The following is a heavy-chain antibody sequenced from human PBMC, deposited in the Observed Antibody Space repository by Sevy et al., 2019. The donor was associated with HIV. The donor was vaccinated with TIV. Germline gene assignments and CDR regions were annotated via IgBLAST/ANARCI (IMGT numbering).Heavy chain of an antibody. CDR3: AGENAWGRGYS. CDR2: IYYNGHI. D-gene: IGHD1-1*01. V-gene: IGHV4-59*08. J-gene: IGHJ4*02. CDR1: GGSITSLY. Sequence: SETLSLTCTVSGGSITSLYWNWIRQPPGKGLEWIANIYYNGHINYNPSLKSRVTLSLDTSKNQFSLRLSSVTAADTDMYYCAGENAWGRGYSWGQGTLVPVSS.